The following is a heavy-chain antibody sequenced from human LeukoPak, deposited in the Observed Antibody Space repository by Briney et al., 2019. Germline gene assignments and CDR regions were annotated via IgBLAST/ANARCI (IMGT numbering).Heavy chain of an antibody. CDR2: ISAYNGNT. V-gene: IGHV1-18*01. CDR1: GYTFTSYG. D-gene: IGHD2-15*01. CDR3: ARDIVVVAATSPFDY. Sequence: ASVKVSCKASGYTFTSYGISWVRQAPGQGLEWMGWISAYNGNTNYAQKLQGRVTMTTDTSTSTAYMELRSLRSDDTAVYYRARDIVVVAATSPFDYWGQGTLVTVSS. J-gene: IGHJ4*02.